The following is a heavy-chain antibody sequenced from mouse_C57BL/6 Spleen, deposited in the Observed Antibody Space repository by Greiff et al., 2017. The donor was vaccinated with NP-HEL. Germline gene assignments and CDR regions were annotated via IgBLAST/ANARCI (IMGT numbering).Heavy chain of an antibody. D-gene: IGHD2-5*01. Sequence: DVQLQESGPGMVKPSQSLSLTCTVTGYSITSGYDWHWIRHFPGNKLEWMGYISYSGSTNYNPSLKSRISITHDTSKNHFFLKLNSVTTEDTATYYCAGHSNYGGNYAMDYSRPGTSVTVSS. V-gene: IGHV3-1*01. CDR2: ISYSGST. CDR3: AGHSNYGGNYAMDY. J-gene: IGHJ4*01. CDR1: GYSITSGYD.